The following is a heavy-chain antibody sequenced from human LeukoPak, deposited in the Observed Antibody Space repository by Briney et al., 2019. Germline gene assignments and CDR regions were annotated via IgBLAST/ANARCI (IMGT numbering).Heavy chain of an antibody. Sequence: PSETLSLTCTVSGGSISSYYWSWIRQPPGKGLEWIGYIYYSGSTNYNPSLKSRVTISVDTSKNQFSLKLSSVTAADTAVYYCAKGRTLVGGSTRGYDYWGQGTLVTVSS. CDR3: AKGRTLVGGSTRGYDY. CDR2: IYYSGST. CDR1: GGSISSYY. J-gene: IGHJ4*02. V-gene: IGHV4-59*01. D-gene: IGHD1-26*01.